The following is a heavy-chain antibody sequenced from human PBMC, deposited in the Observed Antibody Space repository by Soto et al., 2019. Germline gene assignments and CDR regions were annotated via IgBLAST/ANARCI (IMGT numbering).Heavy chain of an antibody. V-gene: IGHV1-2*02. CDR2: INPNSGGT. Sequence: ASVKVSCKASGYTFTGYYMHWVRQAPGQGLEWMGWINPNSGGTNYAQKFQGRVTMTRDTSIRTAYMELSRLRFDDTAVYYCARVSVAVAENWFDPWGQGTLVTVSS. J-gene: IGHJ5*02. CDR1: GYTFTGYY. CDR3: ARVSVAVAENWFDP. D-gene: IGHD6-19*01.